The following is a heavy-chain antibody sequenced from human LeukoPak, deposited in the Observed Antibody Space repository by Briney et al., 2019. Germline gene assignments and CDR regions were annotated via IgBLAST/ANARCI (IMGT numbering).Heavy chain of an antibody. CDR2: IYYSGST. CDR3: ARDRGYYDSSGPTGFDP. Sequence: SETLSLTCTVSGGSISSGGYYWSWIRQHPGKGLVWIGYIYYSGSTYYNPSLKSRVTISVDTSKNQFSLKLSSVTAADTAVYYCARDRGYYDSSGPTGFDPWGQGTLVTVSS. CDR1: GGSISSGGYY. V-gene: IGHV4-31*03. D-gene: IGHD3-22*01. J-gene: IGHJ5*02.